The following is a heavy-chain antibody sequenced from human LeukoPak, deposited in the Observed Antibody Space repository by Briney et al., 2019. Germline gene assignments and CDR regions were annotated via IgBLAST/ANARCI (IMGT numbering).Heavy chain of an antibody. CDR3: ARVYCSGGSCYGGGYYFDY. Sequence: GASVKVSCKVSGYTLTELSMHWVRQAPGKGLEWMGWISAYNGNTNYAQKLQGRVTMTTDTSTSTAYMELRSLRSDDTAVYYCARVYCSGGSCYGGGYYFDYWGQGTLVTVSS. V-gene: IGHV1-18*01. CDR2: ISAYNGNT. CDR1: GYTLTELS. D-gene: IGHD2-15*01. J-gene: IGHJ4*02.